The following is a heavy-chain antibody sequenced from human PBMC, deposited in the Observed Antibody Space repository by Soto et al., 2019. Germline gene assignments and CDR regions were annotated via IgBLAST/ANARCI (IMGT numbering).Heavy chain of an antibody. Sequence: SETLSLTCTVSGGSISSGGYYWSWIRQHPGKGLEWIGYIYYSGSTYYNPSLKSRVTISVDTSKNQFSLKLSSVTAADTAVYYCARAGGYYYDSSGYYLCYLQHWGQGTLVTVSS. CDR2: IYYSGST. D-gene: IGHD3-22*01. J-gene: IGHJ1*01. CDR1: GGSISSGGYY. CDR3: ARAGGYYYDSSGYYLCYLQH. V-gene: IGHV4-30-4*08.